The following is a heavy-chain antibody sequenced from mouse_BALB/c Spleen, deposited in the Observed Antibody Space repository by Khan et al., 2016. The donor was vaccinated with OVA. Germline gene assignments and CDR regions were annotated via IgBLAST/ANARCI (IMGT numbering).Heavy chain of an antibody. CDR3: ARGGAAYYRNDGGAMEY. Sequence: VQLQESGPELKKPGETVRISCKASGYTFTTAGIQWVQKMPGKGLKWIGWINTHSGVPKYAEDFKGRFAFSLEISVNTAYLQITNLKNEDTATDFCARGGAAYYRNDGGAMEYWGQGTSVTVSS. V-gene: IGHV9-4*02. J-gene: IGHJ4*01. CDR1: GYTFTTAG. D-gene: IGHD2-14*01. CDR2: INTHSGVP.